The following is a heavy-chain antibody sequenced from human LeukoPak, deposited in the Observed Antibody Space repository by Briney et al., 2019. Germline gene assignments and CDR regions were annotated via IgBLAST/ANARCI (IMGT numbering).Heavy chain of an antibody. D-gene: IGHD2-21*02. Sequence: SETLSLTCAVYGGSFSGYYWSWIRQPPGKGLEWIGEINHSGSTNYNPSLKSRVTISVDTSKNQFSLKLSSVTAADTAVYYCARYSYCGGDCYDAFDIWGQGTMVTVSS. CDR2: INHSGST. CDR1: GGSFSGYY. CDR3: ARYSYCGGDCYDAFDI. J-gene: IGHJ3*02. V-gene: IGHV4-34*01.